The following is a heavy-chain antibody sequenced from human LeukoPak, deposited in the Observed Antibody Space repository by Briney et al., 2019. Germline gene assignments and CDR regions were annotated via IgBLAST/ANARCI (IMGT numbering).Heavy chain of an antibody. CDR1: GGSISSYY. CDR3: ARGLGPDFDY. V-gene: IGHV4-59*01. J-gene: IGHJ4*02. Sequence: SETLSLTRTVSGGSISSYYWSWIRQPPGKGLEWIGYIYYSGSTNYNPSLKSRVTISVDTSKNQFSLKLSSVTATDTAVYYCARGLGPDFDYWGQGTQVTVSS. CDR2: IYYSGST.